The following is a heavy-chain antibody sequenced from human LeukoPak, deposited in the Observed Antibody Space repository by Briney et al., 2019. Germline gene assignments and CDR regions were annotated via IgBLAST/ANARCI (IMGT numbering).Heavy chain of an antibody. CDR1: GGSVSSGSYY. D-gene: IGHD3-16*01. V-gene: IGHV4-30-2*01. CDR2: IYHSGST. J-gene: IGHJ4*02. Sequence: SETLSLTCTVSGGSVSSGSYYWSWIRQPPGKGLEWIGYIYHSGSTYYNPSLKSRVTISVDRSKNQFSLKLSSVTAADTAVYYCARGRGENYLFDYWGQGTLVTVSS. CDR3: ARGRGENYLFDY.